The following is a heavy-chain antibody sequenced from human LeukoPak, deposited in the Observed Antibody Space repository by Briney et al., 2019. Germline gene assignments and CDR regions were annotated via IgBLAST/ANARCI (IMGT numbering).Heavy chain of an antibody. CDR2: ISTYNGNT. J-gene: IGHJ3*02. D-gene: IGHD3-22*01. CDR3: ARGFPRESGYYDAGDVFNI. V-gene: IGHV1-3*04. CDR1: GYTFTTYA. Sequence: ASVKVSCKASGYTFTTYAMHWVRQAPGQRLEWVGWISTYNGNTYYAQKVQGRVTMTTETSTTTAFMELRSLRSDDTAVYYCARGFPRESGYYDAGDVFNIWGQGTMVTVSS.